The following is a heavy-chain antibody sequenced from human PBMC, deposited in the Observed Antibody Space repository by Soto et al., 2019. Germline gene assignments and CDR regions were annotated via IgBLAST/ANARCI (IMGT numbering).Heavy chain of an antibody. V-gene: IGHV4-31*03. D-gene: IGHD4-17*01. Sequence: QVQLQESGPGLVKPSQTLSLTCTVSGGSISSGGYYWSWIRQHPGKGLEWIGYIYYSGSTYYNPSLKSRVTISVDTSKNQFSLKLSSVTAADTAVYYCARTPTVTTGSYRYFDLWGRGTLVTVSS. J-gene: IGHJ2*01. CDR2: IYYSGST. CDR1: GGSISSGGYY. CDR3: ARTPTVTTGSYRYFDL.